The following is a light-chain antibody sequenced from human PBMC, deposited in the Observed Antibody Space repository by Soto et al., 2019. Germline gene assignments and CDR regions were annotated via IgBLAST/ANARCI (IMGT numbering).Light chain of an antibody. CDR1: QSVSSY. Sequence: ESVLTQYPVALSLSPGGRATLSCRASQSVSSYLAWYQQKPGQAPRLLIYDASNRATGIPTRFSGSGSGTDFTLTISNLEPEDFAVYYCQQYGSSGTFGQGTKVDIK. CDR3: QQYGSSGT. CDR2: DAS. J-gene: IGKJ1*01. V-gene: IGKV3-11*01.